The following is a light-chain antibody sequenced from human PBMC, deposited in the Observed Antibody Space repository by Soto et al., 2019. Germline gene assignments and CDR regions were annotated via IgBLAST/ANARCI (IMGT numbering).Light chain of an antibody. Sequence: EIVLTQSPGTLSLSPGERATLSCRASQSVSSSYLAWYQQKPGQAPRLLIYGTSSRATAIPDRFSGSGSGTDFALTISGLEPEDFAVYYCQQYGSSSWTFGQGTRWIS. V-gene: IGKV3-20*01. CDR2: GTS. CDR3: QQYGSSSWT. J-gene: IGKJ1*01. CDR1: QSVSSSY.